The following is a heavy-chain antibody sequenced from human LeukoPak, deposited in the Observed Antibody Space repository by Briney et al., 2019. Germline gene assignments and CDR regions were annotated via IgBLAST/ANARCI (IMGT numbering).Heavy chain of an antibody. J-gene: IGHJ4*02. Sequence: SETLSLTCTVSGYSISSGYYWGWTRQPPRKGLDWIGSIFHSGSTYYNPSLKSRVTISVDTSKNQFSLKLSSVTAADTAVYYCARDYYYYDSSGYSAWGQGTLVTVSS. CDR2: IFHSGST. D-gene: IGHD3-22*01. V-gene: IGHV4-38-2*02. CDR1: GYSISSGYY. CDR3: ARDYYYYDSSGYSA.